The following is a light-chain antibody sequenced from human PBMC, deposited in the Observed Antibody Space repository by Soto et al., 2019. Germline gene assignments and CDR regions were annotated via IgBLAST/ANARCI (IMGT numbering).Light chain of an antibody. CDR2: DAS. CDR1: QSVSSY. CDR3: QQRSSRPFT. Sequence: EIVLTQSPATLSLSPGERATLSCRASQSVSSYLAWYQQKPGQAPRLLIYDASNRATGIPARFSGSGSWTDFTGTISSLETEDFAVYDCQQRSSRPFTFGPWTKVDIK. J-gene: IGKJ3*01. V-gene: IGKV3-11*01.